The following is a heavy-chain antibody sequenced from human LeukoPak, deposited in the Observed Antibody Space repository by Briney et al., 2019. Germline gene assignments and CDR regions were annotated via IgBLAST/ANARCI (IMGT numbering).Heavy chain of an antibody. D-gene: IGHD6-6*01. Sequence: ASETLSLTCAVYGGSFSGYYWGWIRQPPGKGLEWIGEINHSGSTNYNPSLKSRVTISVDTSKNQFSLKLSSVTAADTAVYYCARGGIAAFDYWGQGTLVTVSS. CDR3: ARGGIAAFDY. CDR1: GGSFSGYY. J-gene: IGHJ4*02. CDR2: INHSGST. V-gene: IGHV4-34*01.